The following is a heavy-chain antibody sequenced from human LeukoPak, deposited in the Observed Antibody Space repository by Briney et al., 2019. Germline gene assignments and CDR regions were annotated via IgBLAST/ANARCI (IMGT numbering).Heavy chain of an antibody. CDR1: GDSVSSNSAA. Sequence: SQTLSLTCAISGDSVSSNSAAWNWIRQSPSRGLEWLGRTYYRSKWYNDYAVSVKSRITINPDTSKNQFSLKLSSVTAADTAVYYCARARDSSSSRWVDYWGQGTLVTVSS. CDR2: TYYRSKWYN. CDR3: ARARDSSSSRWVDY. D-gene: IGHD6-6*01. J-gene: IGHJ4*02. V-gene: IGHV6-1*01.